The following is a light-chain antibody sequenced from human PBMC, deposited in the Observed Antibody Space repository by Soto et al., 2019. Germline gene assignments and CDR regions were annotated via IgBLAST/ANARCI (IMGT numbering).Light chain of an antibody. J-gene: IGLJ2*01. CDR3: QSYDSSLHVV. CDR2: ADN. Sequence: QAVVTQPPSVSGAPGQRVTISCTGSSSSIGAGYGVHWYQQFPGTAPRLLIYADNNRPSGVPERFSGSKSGSSASLAITGLLAEDEADYCWQSYDSSLHVVFGGGTKVTVL. CDR1: SSSIGAGYG. V-gene: IGLV1-40*01.